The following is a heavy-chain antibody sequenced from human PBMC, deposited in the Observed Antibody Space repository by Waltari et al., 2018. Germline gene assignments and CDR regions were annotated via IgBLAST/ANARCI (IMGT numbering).Heavy chain of an antibody. J-gene: IGHJ4*02. CDR1: GFTFSSYG. V-gene: IGHV3-30*18. CDR3: AKDLYANPVNPPFDY. CDR2: ISYDGSNK. D-gene: IGHD2-8*01. Sequence: QVQLVESGGGVVQPGRSLRLSCAASGFTFSSYGMHWVRQAPGKGLEWVAVISYDGSNKYYADSVKGRFTISRDNSKNTLYLQMNSLRAEDTAVYYCAKDLYANPVNPPFDYWGQGTLVTVSS.